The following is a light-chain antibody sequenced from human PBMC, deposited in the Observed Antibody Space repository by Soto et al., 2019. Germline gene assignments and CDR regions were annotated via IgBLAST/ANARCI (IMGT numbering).Light chain of an antibody. V-gene: IGKV4-1*01. CDR2: WAS. Sequence: DIVMTQSPVSLPVSLGERATINCKSSQSVLYSSNNRNFLAWYQQKPEQPPKLLIYWASTRESGVPDRFSGSWSGTDFTLTISSLQAEDVAVYYCQQYHTTPLTFGGGTKVEIK. CDR1: QSVLYSSNNRNF. J-gene: IGKJ4*01. CDR3: QQYHTTPLT.